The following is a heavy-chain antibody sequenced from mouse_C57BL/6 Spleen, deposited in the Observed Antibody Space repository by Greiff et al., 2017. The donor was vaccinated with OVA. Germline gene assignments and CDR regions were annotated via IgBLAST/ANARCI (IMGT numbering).Heavy chain of an antibody. CDR1: GFNIKDYY. J-gene: IGHJ2*01. V-gene: IGHV14-2*01. Sequence: EVQRVESGAELVKPGASVKLSCTASGFNIKDYYMHWVKQRTEQGLEWIGRIDPEDGETKYAPKFQSKATITADTSSNTAYLQLSSLTSEDTAVYYCARRTAQPYFDYWGQGTTLTVSS. CDR3: ARRTAQPYFDY. CDR2: IDPEDGET. D-gene: IGHD3-2*02.